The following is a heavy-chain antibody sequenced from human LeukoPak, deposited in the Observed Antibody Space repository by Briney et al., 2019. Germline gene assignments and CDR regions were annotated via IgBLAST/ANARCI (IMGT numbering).Heavy chain of an antibody. J-gene: IGHJ4*02. V-gene: IGHV3-21*01. Sequence: GGSLRLSCAASGFTFSSYSMNWVRQAPGKGLEWVSSISSSSSCIYYADSVKGRFTISRDNAKNSLYLQMNSLRAEDTAVYYCARGLEYYYGSGAEPPLDYWGQGTLVTVSS. CDR2: ISSSSSCI. CDR1: GFTFSSYS. D-gene: IGHD3-10*01. CDR3: ARGLEYYYGSGAEPPLDY.